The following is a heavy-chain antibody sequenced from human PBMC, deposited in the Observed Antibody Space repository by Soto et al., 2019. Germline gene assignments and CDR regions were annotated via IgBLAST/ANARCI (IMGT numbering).Heavy chain of an antibody. J-gene: IGHJ3*02. Sequence: QVQLVQSGAEVKKPGSSVKVSCKASGGTFSSYAISWVRQAPGQGLEWMGGIIPIFGTANYAQKFQGRVTITADDSTSTAYMELSSLRSEDTAVYYCARANGSITIFGVVITYAFDIWGQGTMVTVSS. D-gene: IGHD3-3*01. CDR2: IIPIFGTA. V-gene: IGHV1-69*01. CDR3: ARANGSITIFGVVITYAFDI. CDR1: GGTFSSYA.